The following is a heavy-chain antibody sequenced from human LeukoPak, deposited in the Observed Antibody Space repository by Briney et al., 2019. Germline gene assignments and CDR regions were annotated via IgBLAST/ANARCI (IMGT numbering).Heavy chain of an antibody. D-gene: IGHD4-23*01. J-gene: IGHJ4*02. CDR1: GFTFSSFP. CDR2: ISGSGVTT. CDR3: ARRGDGGRSFDY. Sequence: PGGSLRLSCAASGFTFSSFPMGWVRQAPGKGLEWVSVISGSGVTTYYADSVKGRFTISRDNSKNTLYLQMNSLRAEDTAVYYCARRGDGGRSFDYWGQGTLVTVSS. V-gene: IGHV3-23*01.